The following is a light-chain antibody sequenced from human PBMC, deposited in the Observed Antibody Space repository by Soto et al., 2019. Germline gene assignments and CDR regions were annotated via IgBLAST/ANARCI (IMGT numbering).Light chain of an antibody. J-gene: IGLJ3*02. V-gene: IGLV1-40*01. CDR1: SSNIGAGYD. CDR2: GNS. Sequence: QSVLTQPPSVSGAPGQRVTISCTGSSSNIGAGYDVHWYQQLPGTAPKLLIQGNSNRPSGVPDRFSGSKSGTSASLAITGLQAEDEADYYCQSYDSSLSGWVFGGGTKLPS. CDR3: QSYDSSLSGWV.